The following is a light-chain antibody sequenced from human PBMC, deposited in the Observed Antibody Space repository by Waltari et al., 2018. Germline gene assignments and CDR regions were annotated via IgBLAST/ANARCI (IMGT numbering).Light chain of an antibody. CDR3: AAWDDSLSGYV. CDR1: SSNIGSTY. Sequence: QSVLIQPPPASVTPGQSVTTSCSGGSSNIGSTYVYWYQQLPGTAPKLLIYRNIQRPSVVPDRFSGSKSGTSASLAISVLRSEDEADYYCAAWDDSLSGYVFGTGTKVTVL. CDR2: RNI. J-gene: IGLJ1*01. V-gene: IGLV1-47*01.